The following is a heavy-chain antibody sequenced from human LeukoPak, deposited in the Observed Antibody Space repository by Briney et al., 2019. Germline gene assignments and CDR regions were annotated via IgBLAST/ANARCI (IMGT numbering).Heavy chain of an antibody. Sequence: PSEALSLTCTVSGGSISTYYWNWIRQPPGKGLEWIGYIYHSGSTNYNPSLQSRVTISVDTSKNQFSLNLNSVTAADTAVYYCARGGAARLHFQNWGQGTLVTVSS. CDR2: IYHSGST. J-gene: IGHJ1*01. D-gene: IGHD6-6*01. V-gene: IGHV4-59*01. CDR1: GGSISTYY. CDR3: ARGGAARLHFQN.